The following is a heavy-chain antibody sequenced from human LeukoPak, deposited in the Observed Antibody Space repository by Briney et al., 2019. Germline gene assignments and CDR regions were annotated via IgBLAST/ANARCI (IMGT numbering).Heavy chain of an antibody. CDR2: IRSKANSYAT. CDR1: GFTFSGSA. Sequence: GGSLRLSCAASGFTFSGSAMHWVRQASGKGLEWVGRIRSKANSYATAYAASVKGRFTISRDDSKNTAYLQMNSLKTEDTAVYYCTSLVATPSYWGQGTLVTVSS. V-gene: IGHV3-73*01. D-gene: IGHD5-12*01. J-gene: IGHJ4*02. CDR3: TSLVATPSY.